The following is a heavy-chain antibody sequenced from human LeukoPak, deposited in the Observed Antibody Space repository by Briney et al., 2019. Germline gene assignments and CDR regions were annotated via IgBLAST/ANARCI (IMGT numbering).Heavy chain of an antibody. CDR2: IYYGGST. CDR1: GGSISSYY. J-gene: IGHJ4*02. D-gene: IGHD2-2*01. CDR3: ARCSSTSCRGVLDY. V-gene: IGHV4-59*08. Sequence: SETLSLTCTVSGGSISSYYWSWIRQPPGKGLEWIGYIYYGGSTNYNPSLKSRVTISVDTSKNQFSLELSSVTAADTAVYYCARCSSTSCRGVLDYWGQGTLVTVSS.